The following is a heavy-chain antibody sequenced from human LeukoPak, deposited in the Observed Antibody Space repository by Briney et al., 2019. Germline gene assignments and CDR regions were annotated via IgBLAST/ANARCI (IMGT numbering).Heavy chain of an antibody. D-gene: IGHD3-10*01. Sequence: SETLSLTCTVSGGSISSYYWSWIRQPPGKGLEWIGEINHSGSTNYNPSLKSRVTISVDTSKNQFSLKLSSVTAADTAVYYCARTYGSGSYAWFDPWGQGTLVTVSS. CDR1: GGSISSYY. CDR3: ARTYGSGSYAWFDP. V-gene: IGHV4-34*01. CDR2: INHSGST. J-gene: IGHJ5*02.